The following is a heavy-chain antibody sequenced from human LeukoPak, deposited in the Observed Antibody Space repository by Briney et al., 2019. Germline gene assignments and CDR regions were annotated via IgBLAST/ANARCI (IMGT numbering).Heavy chain of an antibody. V-gene: IGHV4-38-2*02. D-gene: IGHD5-18*01. CDR1: GYSISNGYY. Sequence: SETLSLTCTVSGYSISNGYYWGWIRQPPGKGLEWIGSIYHSGSTYYNPSLKSRVTISVDTSKNQFSLKLSSVTAADTAVYYCARQLGYSYGQRDDAFDIWGQGTMVTVSS. CDR2: IYHSGST. J-gene: IGHJ3*02. CDR3: ARQLGYSYGQRDDAFDI.